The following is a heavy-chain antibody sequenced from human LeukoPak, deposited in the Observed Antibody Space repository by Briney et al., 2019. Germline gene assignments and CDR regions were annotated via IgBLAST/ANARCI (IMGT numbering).Heavy chain of an antibody. CDR2: VSDTGST. CDR3: ARTTTTFDG. J-gene: IGHJ4*01. CDR1: GGSINSYY. V-gene: IGHV4-59*01. Sequence: PSETLSLTCTVSGGSINSYYWSWIRQPPGKGLEWIGYVSDTGSTNYNPSLKSRVTISVDTSKNQFYLKLTSVTAADTAVYYCARTTTTFDGWGHGTLVTVSS. D-gene: IGHD3-16*01.